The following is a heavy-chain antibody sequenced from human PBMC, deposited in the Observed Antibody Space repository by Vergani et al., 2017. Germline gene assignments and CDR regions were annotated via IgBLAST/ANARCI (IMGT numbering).Heavy chain of an antibody. J-gene: IGHJ4*02. D-gene: IGHD6-13*01. CDR2: IYPVDSDT. CDR1: GSSFTSYW. Sequence: EVQLVQSGAEVKKPGESLKTSCKGSGSSFTSYWIGWVRQLPGKGLEWLGIIYPVDSDTRYSPSFQGQVTISADKSISTAYLQWSSLTASDTAMYYCARPGIAAANPYYFDYWGQGTLVTVSS. V-gene: IGHV5-51*01. CDR3: ARPGIAAANPYYFDY.